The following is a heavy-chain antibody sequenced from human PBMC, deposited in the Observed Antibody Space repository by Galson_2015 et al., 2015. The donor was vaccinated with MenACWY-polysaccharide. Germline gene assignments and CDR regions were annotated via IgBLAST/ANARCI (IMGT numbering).Heavy chain of an antibody. J-gene: IGHJ5*02. CDR3: ARGPTHSASFGWFDP. CDR1: GGSVSSDTDY. Sequence: ETLSLTCTVSGGSVSSDTDYWGWLRQPPGKGLEWIGYMSYSGRANYNPSLKSRVIISLDTSKNQFSLRLTSVTAADTAMYYCARGPTHSASFGWFDPWGQGTLVTVSP. V-gene: IGHV4-61*01. D-gene: IGHD1-26*01. CDR2: MSYSGRA.